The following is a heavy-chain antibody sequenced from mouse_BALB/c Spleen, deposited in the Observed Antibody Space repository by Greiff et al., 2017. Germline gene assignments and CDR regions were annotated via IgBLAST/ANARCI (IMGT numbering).Heavy chain of an antibody. CDR2: VNPNNGGT. CDR3: AFYYRYDGDYFDY. V-gene: IGHV1-26*01. J-gene: IGHJ2*01. CDR1: GSSFTGYY. Sequence: VQLQQSGPDLVKPGASVKISCKASGSSFTGYYMHWVKQSHGKSLEWIGRVNPNNGGTSYNQKFKGKAILTVDKSSSTAYMELRSLTSEDSAVYYCAFYYRYDGDYFDYWGQGTTLTVSS. D-gene: IGHD2-14*01.